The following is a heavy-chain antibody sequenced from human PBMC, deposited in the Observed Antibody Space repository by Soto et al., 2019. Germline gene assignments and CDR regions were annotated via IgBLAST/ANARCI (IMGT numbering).Heavy chain of an antibody. CDR2: ISSSSSYT. CDR1: GFTFSDYY. D-gene: IGHD5-12*01. CDR3: ARDRRVYSGYERHYYGMAV. J-gene: IGHJ6*02. Sequence: PGGSLRLSCAASGFTFSDYYMSWIRQAPGKGLEWVSYISSSSSYTNYADSVKGRFTISRDNAKNSLYLQMNSLRAEDTAVYYCARDRRVYSGYERHYYGMAVWGQGTLVTVSS. V-gene: IGHV3-11*05.